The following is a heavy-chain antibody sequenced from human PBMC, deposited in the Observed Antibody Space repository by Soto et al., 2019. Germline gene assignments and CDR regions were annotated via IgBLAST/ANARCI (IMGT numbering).Heavy chain of an antibody. CDR2: ISSKNGNT. CDR3: AREPPETPPDY. CDR1: GYAFIDYV. V-gene: IGHV1-18*01. Sequence: ASVKVSCKASGYAFIDYVISLLLQAPGQGLEWMGWISSKNGNTNFAQKFRGRVTMTTDPSTSTVYMELRSLRPDDTAVYYCAREPPETPPDYWGQGTLVTVSS. J-gene: IGHJ4*02.